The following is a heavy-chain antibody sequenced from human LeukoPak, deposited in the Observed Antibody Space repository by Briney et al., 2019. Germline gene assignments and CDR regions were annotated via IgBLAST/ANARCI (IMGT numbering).Heavy chain of an antibody. CDR2: IYSGGST. D-gene: IGHD5-12*01. CDR1: GFTVSSNY. J-gene: IGHJ3*02. CDR3: ARGASGYTDAFDI. V-gene: IGHV3-53*01. Sequence: GGSLRLSCAASGFTVSSNYMSWVRQAPGKGLEWVSVIYSGGSTYYADSVKGRFTISRDNSKHTLYLQMNSLRAEDTAVYYCARGASGYTDAFDIWGQGTMVTVSS.